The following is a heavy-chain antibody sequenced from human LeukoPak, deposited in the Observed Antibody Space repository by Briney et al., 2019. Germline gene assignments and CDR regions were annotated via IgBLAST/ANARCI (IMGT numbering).Heavy chain of an antibody. V-gene: IGHV1-46*01. J-gene: IGHJ4*02. CDR2: IYPRDGST. CDR1: GYTFTGYY. CDR3: ARDQEGFDY. Sequence: SVKVSCKASGYTFTGYYMHWVRQAPGQGLEWMGMIYPRDGSTSYAQKFQGRVTVTRDTSTSTVHMELSGLRSEDTAVYYCARDQEGFDYWGRGTLVTVSS.